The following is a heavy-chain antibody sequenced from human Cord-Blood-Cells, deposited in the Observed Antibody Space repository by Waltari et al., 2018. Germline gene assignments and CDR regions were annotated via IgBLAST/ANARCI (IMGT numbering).Heavy chain of an antibody. CDR1: GGSFSGYY. D-gene: IGHD2-2*01. CDR2: INHSGRT. V-gene: IGHV4-34*01. Sequence: QVQLQQWGAGLLKPSETLSLTCAVYGGSFSGYYWSWIRPPPGKGLECIGEINHSGRTNYNPSLKSRVTISVDTSKNQFSLKLSSVTAADTAVYYCARGGCSSTSCYYFDYWGQGTLVTVSS. J-gene: IGHJ4*02. CDR3: ARGGCSSTSCYYFDY.